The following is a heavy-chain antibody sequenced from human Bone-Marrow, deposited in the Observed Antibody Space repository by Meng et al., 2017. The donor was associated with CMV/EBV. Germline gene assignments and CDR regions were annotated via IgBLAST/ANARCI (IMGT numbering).Heavy chain of an antibody. J-gene: IGHJ4*02. CDR2: ISAYNGNT. CDR3: ARTSRLAVAGTKYYFDY. V-gene: IGHV1-18*01. Sequence: ASVKVSCKAPGYTFTSYGISWVRQAPGQGLEWMGWISAYNGNTNYAQKLQGRVTMTTDTSTSTAYMELRSLRSDDTAVYYCARTSRLAVAGTKYYFDYWGQGTLVTVSS. D-gene: IGHD6-19*01. CDR1: GYTFTSYG.